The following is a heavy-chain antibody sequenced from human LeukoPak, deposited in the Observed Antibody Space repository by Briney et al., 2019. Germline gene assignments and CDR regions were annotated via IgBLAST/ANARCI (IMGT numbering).Heavy chain of an antibody. CDR3: ARVRGYCSSTICYRYYFDY. Sequence: SETLSLTCTVSGYSISSGYYWGWIRQPPGEGLEWIGTIYHSGSIYYNPSLKSRVTISVDTSKNQFSLKLTSVTAADTAVYYCARVRGYCSSTICYRYYFDYWGQGTLVTVSS. D-gene: IGHD2-2*01. CDR1: GYSISSGYY. J-gene: IGHJ4*02. CDR2: IYHSGSI. V-gene: IGHV4-38-2*02.